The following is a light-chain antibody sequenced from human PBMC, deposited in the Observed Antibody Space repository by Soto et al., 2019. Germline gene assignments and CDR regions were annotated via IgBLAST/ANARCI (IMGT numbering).Light chain of an antibody. Sequence: QSAPQHPASVSWSPGQLITISCTGSSRDVVAYNYVSWYQQRPGKAPKLMIYEVSNRPSGVSNRFSGSKSGNTASLTISGLQAEDEADYYCSSYTSSISLVFGTGTKVTAL. CDR1: SRDVVAYNY. CDR2: EVS. CDR3: SSYTSSISLV. J-gene: IGLJ1*01. V-gene: IGLV2-14*01.